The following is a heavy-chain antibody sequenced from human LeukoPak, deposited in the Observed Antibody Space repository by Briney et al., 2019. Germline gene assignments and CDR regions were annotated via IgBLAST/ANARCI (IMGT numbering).Heavy chain of an antibody. V-gene: IGHV4-39*07. CDR1: GGSISSSSYY. D-gene: IGHD2-21*02. CDR3: ARGGYCGGDCYFYY. J-gene: IGHJ4*02. Sequence: SETLSLTCTVSGGSISSSSYYWGWIRQPPGKGLEWIGSIYYSGSTNSNPSLKSRVTISVDTSKNQFSLKLSSVTAADTAVYYCARGGYCGGDCYFYYWGQGTLVTVSS. CDR2: IYYSGST.